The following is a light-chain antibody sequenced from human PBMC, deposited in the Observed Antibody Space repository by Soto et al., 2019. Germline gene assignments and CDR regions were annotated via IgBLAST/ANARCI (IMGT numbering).Light chain of an antibody. CDR2: GAS. Sequence: GRTQNKDILSVSPGERAALSCRASQSVSSNLAWYQQKPGQAPRLLIYGASTRATGVPARFSGSGSGTDFTLTISSLEPEDFAVYYCQQRSNWPRTFGQG. CDR1: QSVSSN. V-gene: IGKV3-15*01. CDR3: QQRSNWPRT. J-gene: IGKJ1*01.